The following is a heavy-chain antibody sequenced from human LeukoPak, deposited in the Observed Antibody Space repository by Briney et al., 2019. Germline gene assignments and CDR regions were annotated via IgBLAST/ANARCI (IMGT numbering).Heavy chain of an antibody. CDR1: SGSIFSSNW. V-gene: IGHV4-4*02. CDR2: IFHSGST. J-gene: IGHJ4*02. Sequence: SETLSLTCAVSSGSIFSSNWWSWVRQPPGKGLEWIGQIFHSGSTNYNPSLKSRVTISVDTSKNQFSLKLSSVTAADTAVYYCARPPRDWGQGTLVTVSS. CDR3: ARPPRD.